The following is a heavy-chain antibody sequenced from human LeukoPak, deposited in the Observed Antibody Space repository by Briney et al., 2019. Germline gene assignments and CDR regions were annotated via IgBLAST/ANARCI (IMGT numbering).Heavy chain of an antibody. CDR3: ARGRQRWLQSDAFDI. V-gene: IGHV3-30-3*01. CDR1: GFTFSFYV. CDR2: ISNDGSNK. D-gene: IGHD5-24*01. Sequence: GGSLRLSCAASGFTFSFYVMNWVRQAPGKGLEWVAVISNDGSNKHYADSVKGRFTISRDNSKNTFYLQTNSLRPEDTALYYCARGRQRWLQSDAFDIWGLGTMVTVSS. J-gene: IGHJ3*02.